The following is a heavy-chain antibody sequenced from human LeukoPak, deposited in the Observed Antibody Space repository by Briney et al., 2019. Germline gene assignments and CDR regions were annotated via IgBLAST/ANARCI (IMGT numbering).Heavy chain of an antibody. D-gene: IGHD5-18*01. CDR3: ARRYSYGYPLYYFDY. CDR1: GGSISSYY. V-gene: IGHV4-59*12. CDR2: IYYSGSN. Sequence: SETLSLTCTVSGGSISSYYLSWIRQPPGKGMEWIGYIYYSGSNNCNPSLKSRLNMSVDTSKNQFSLKLSSVTAADTAVYYCARRYSYGYPLYYFDYWGQGTLVTVSS. J-gene: IGHJ4*02.